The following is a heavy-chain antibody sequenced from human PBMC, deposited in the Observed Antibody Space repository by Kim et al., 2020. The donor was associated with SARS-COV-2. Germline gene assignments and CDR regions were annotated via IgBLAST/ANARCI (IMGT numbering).Heavy chain of an antibody. V-gene: IGHV1-3*01. J-gene: IGHJ4*02. CDR3: ATALRYTDEFDY. Sequence: ASVKVSCKASGYIFTSYTIQWVRQTPGQRLEWVGWIIVASGSTVYSENFQGRVTFTRETTANTAHMHLNSLTSEDTAVYYCATALRYTDEFDYWGQGTLLTVSS. CDR1: GYIFTSYT. D-gene: IGHD1-20*01. CDR2: IIVASGST.